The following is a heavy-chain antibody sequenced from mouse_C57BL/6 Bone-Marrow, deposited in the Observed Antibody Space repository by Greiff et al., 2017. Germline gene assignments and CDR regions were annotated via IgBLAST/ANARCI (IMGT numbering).Heavy chain of an antibody. CDR3: TRGYGSCVDY. Sequence: QVQLQQSGAELVRPGASVKVSCKASGYAFTNYLIQWVKQRPGQGLEWIGVINPGGGDTNYNEKFKGKATLTADKSSSTAYMQLSSLTSEDSAVYFCTRGYGSCVDYWGQGTTLTVSS. CDR1: GYAFTNYL. CDR2: INPGGGDT. V-gene: IGHV1-54*01. D-gene: IGHD1-1*01. J-gene: IGHJ2*01.